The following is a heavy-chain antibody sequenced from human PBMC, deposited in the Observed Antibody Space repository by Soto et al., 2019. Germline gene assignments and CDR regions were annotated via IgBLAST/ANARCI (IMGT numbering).Heavy chain of an antibody. CDR1: GYTFTSYA. Sequence: ASVKVSCKASGYTFTSYAIHWVRQAPGQRLEWMGWINAGNGNTKYSQKFQGRVTITRDTSASTAYMELSSLRSEDTAVYYCARVESTYYDYVWGSYRYGYWGQGTLVTVSS. D-gene: IGHD3-16*02. CDR3: ARVESTYYDYVWGSYRYGY. CDR2: INAGNGNT. J-gene: IGHJ4*02. V-gene: IGHV1-3*01.